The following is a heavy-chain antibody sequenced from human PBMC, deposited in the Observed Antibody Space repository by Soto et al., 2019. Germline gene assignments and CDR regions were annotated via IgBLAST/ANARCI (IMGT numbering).Heavy chain of an antibody. D-gene: IGHD1-26*01. Sequence: QITLKESGPTLVKPTQTLTLTCTFSGFSLSTGGVGVGWLRQPPGKALEWLAAIYWDDDKRYSPSLERRLTITKDTSKNQVVLIMTNMDPVDTATYYCAHIGVGTTYLCDYWGQGTLITVSS. CDR3: AHIGVGTTYLCDY. J-gene: IGHJ4*02. CDR1: GFSLSTGGVG. V-gene: IGHV2-5*02. CDR2: IYWDDDK.